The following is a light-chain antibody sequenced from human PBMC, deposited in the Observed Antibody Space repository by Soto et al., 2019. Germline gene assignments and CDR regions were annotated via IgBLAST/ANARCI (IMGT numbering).Light chain of an antibody. Sequence: QSALTQPPSASGSPGQSVTISCTGTSSDIGGYNSVSWYQQHPGKAPRLMIYHVTYRPSGVSNRYSGSKSGNSASLTISGLQADDEADYYCCSLTTSHTYVFGSVTKLTVL. V-gene: IGLV2-14*03. CDR3: CSLTTSHTYV. J-gene: IGLJ1*01. CDR1: SSDIGGYNS. CDR2: HVT.